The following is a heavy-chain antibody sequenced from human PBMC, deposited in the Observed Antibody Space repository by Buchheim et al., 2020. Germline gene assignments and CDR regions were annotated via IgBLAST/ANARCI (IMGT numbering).Heavy chain of an antibody. D-gene: IGHD6-19*01. J-gene: IGHJ4*02. Sequence: QVQLQESGPGLVKPSETLSLTCTDSGGSISSYYWSWIRQPPGKGLEWIGYIYYSGSTNYNPSLKSRVTISVDTSKNQFSLKLSSVTAADTAVYYCARGGGWYIGFDYWGQGTL. CDR3: ARGGGWYIGFDY. CDR2: IYYSGST. V-gene: IGHV4-59*01. CDR1: GGSISSYY.